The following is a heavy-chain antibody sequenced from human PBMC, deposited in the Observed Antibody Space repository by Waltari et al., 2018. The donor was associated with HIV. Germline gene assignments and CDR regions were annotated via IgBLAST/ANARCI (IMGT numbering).Heavy chain of an antibody. V-gene: IGHV3-66*01. CDR1: GISVSTKY. CDR3: ARNSRWLQDY. D-gene: IGHD5-12*01. CDR2: ISYNGDT. Sequence: EVKLVESGGGLVQPGGSLRLSCAVSGISVSTKYMTWVREAPGKGLDLVSVISYNGDTYYPDSVKGRFIISRDNSKKILYLQMNSLRAEDTAVYYCARNSRWLQDYWGQGTLVTVSS. J-gene: IGHJ4*02.